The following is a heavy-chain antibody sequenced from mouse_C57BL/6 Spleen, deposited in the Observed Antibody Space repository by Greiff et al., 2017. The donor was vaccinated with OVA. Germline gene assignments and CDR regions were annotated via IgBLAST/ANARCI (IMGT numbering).Heavy chain of an antibody. Sequence: EVQLVESGPELVKPGASVKIPCKASGYTFTDYNMDWVKQSHGKSLEWIGDIHPNNGGTIYNQKFKGKATLTVDKSSSTAYMELRSLTSEDTAVYYCAREGAYGISLDYWGQGTTLTVSS. J-gene: IGHJ2*01. CDR3: AREGAYGISLDY. D-gene: IGHD1-1*01. V-gene: IGHV1-18*01. CDR1: GYTFTDYN. CDR2: IHPNNGGT.